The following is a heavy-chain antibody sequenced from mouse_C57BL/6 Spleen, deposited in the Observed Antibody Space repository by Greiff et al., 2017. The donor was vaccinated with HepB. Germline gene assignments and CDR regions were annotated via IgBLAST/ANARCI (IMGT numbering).Heavy chain of an antibody. CDR1: GYTFTSYW. Sequence: QVHVKQPGAELVRPGSSVKLSCKASGYTFTSYWMDWVKQRPGQGLEWIGNIYPSDSETHYNQKFKDKATLTVDKSSSTAYMQLSSLTSEDSAVYYCARLRFAYWGQGTLVTVSA. CDR2: IYPSDSET. J-gene: IGHJ3*01. V-gene: IGHV1-61*01. CDR3: ARLRFAY.